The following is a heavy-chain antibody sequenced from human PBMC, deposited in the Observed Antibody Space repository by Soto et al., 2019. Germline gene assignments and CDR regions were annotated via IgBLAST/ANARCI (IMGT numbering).Heavy chain of an antibody. V-gene: IGHV4-31*03. J-gene: IGHJ4*02. Sequence: SETLSLTCTVSGGSIISGGYYWSWIRQHPGKGLEWIGCIYYSGSTYYNPSLKSRVTISVDTSKNQFSLKLSSVTAADTAVYYCARGVSSSCYPVFDYCGQGILVSVSS. D-gene: IGHD6-13*01. CDR1: GGSIISGGYY. CDR3: ARGVSSSCYPVFDY. CDR2: IYYSGST.